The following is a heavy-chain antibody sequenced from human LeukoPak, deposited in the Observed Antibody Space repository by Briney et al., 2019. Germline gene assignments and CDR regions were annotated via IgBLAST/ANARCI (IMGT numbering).Heavy chain of an antibody. J-gene: IGHJ4*02. D-gene: IGHD3-22*01. V-gene: IGHV3-30*02. CDR2: IRYDGSNK. CDR1: GFTFSSYG. CDR3: AKDLAYYDSSGCTYFDY. Sequence: PGGSLRLSCAASGFTFSSYGMHWVRQAPGKGLEWVAFIRYDGSNKYYADSVKGRFTISRDNSKNTLYLQMNSLRAEDTAVYYCAKDLAYYDSSGCTYFDYWGQGTLVTVSS.